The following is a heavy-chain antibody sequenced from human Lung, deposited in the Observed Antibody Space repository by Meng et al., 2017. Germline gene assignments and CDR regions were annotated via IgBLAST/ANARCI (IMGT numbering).Heavy chain of an antibody. D-gene: IGHD1-26*01. J-gene: IGHJ4*02. CDR2: IKSNTDGGTA. CDR3: TWDDKAVSDY. V-gene: IGHV3-15*01. Sequence: GKWVECGGGLVWPWGSLRLSGAASGFYFNNAWMSWVRQAPGKGLEWVGRIKSNTDGGTAEYAAPVTGRFTISRDDSKSTLYLQMSGLRIDDTGVYYCTWDDKAVSDYWGQGTLVTVSS. CDR1: GFYFNNAW.